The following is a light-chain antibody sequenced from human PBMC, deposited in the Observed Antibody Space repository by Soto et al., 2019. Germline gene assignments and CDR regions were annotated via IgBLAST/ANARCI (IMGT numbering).Light chain of an antibody. V-gene: IGLV2-8*01. CDR3: ASYAGSNSDV. CDR2: EVN. J-gene: IGLJ1*01. Sequence: QSALTQPPSASGSPGQSVIVSCTGTSRDVGAYNYVSWYQQYPGKAPTLLIYEVNKRPSGVPDRFSGSKSGNTASLTVSGLQAEDEADYYCASYAGSNSDVFGTGTKVTVL. CDR1: SRDVGAYNY.